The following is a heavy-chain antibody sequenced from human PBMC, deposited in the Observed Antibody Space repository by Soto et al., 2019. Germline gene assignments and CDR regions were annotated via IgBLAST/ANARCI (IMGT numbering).Heavy chain of an antibody. D-gene: IGHD3-10*01. Sequence: SEKRSRTCPASLRYIRIYYWSWIRQPSGKGLEWIGRIYTSGSTNYNPSLKSRVTMSVDTSKNQFSLKLSSVTAADTAVYYCARDLKFGQADYWGQGNQVTVSS. CDR1: LRYIRIYY. CDR3: ARDLKFGQADY. J-gene: IGHJ4*02. CDR2: IYTSGST. V-gene: IGHV4-4*07.